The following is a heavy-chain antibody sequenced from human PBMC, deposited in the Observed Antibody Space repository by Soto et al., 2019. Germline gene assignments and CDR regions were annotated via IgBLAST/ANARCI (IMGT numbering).Heavy chain of an antibody. CDR1: GFTFSSYG. D-gene: IGHD3-3*01. Sequence: GGSLRLSCAVSGFTFSSYGMHWVRQAPGKGLEWVAVISYDGSNKYYADSVKGRFTISRDNSKNTLYLQMNSLRAEDTAVYYCAKDSTYYDFWSGYRLGHYYYGMDVWGQGTTVTVSS. CDR3: AKDSTYYDFWSGYRLGHYYYGMDV. V-gene: IGHV3-30*18. CDR2: ISYDGSNK. J-gene: IGHJ6*02.